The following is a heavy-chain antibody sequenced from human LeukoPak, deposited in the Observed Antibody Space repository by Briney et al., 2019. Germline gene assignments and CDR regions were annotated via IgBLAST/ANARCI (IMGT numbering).Heavy chain of an antibody. Sequence: ASVKVSCKASGGTFSSYAISWVRQAPGQGLEWMGGIIPIFGTANYAQKFQGRVTITADESTSTAYMELSSLRSEDTAVYYCAGLPVDTAMVFDYWGQGTLVAVSS. CDR2: IIPIFGTA. J-gene: IGHJ4*02. CDR3: AGLPVDTAMVFDY. V-gene: IGHV1-69*13. CDR1: GGTFSSYA. D-gene: IGHD5-18*01.